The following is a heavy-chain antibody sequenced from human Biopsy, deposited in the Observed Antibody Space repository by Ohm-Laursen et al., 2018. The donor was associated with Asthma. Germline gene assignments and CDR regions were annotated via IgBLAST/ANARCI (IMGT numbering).Heavy chain of an antibody. CDR3: AGDGPVGARSDY. J-gene: IGHJ4*02. V-gene: IGHV1-18*04. Sequence: ASVTVSCKASGYTFTSYGISWVRQAPGQGLEWMGWISAYNGNTNYAQKLQGRVTMTTDTSTSTAYMELRSLRSDDAAVYYCAGDGPVGARSDYWGQGTLVTVSS. CDR1: GYTFTSYG. D-gene: IGHD1-26*01. CDR2: ISAYNGNT.